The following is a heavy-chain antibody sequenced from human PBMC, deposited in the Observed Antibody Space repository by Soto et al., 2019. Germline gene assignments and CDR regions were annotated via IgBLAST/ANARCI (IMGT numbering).Heavy chain of an antibody. Sequence: SETLSLTCTISGGSISVYYWSWVRQPPGHELEWIGYIYASGSPYYNPSLRSRVTISADASKNQISLKLTSPTAADTAVYYCARGVGSSPPRYWGRGTLVTVSS. J-gene: IGHJ4*02. CDR2: IYASGSP. V-gene: IGHV4-59*01. D-gene: IGHD1-26*01. CDR1: GGSISVYY. CDR3: ARGVGSSPPRY.